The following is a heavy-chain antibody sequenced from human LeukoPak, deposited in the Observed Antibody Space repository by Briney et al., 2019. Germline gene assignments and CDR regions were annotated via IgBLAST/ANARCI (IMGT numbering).Heavy chain of an antibody. V-gene: IGHV1-46*01. CDR1: GYTLTSYY. CDR3: ARSSITMIVVVTRDSPTAMVHAFDI. J-gene: IGHJ3*02. CDR2: INPSGGST. Sequence: ASVKVSCKASGYTLTSYYMHWVRQAPGQGLEWMGIINPSGGSTSYAQKFQGRVTMTRDTSTSTVYMELSSLRSEDTAVYYCARSSITMIVVVTRDSPTAMVHAFDIWGQGTMVTVSS. D-gene: IGHD3-22*01.